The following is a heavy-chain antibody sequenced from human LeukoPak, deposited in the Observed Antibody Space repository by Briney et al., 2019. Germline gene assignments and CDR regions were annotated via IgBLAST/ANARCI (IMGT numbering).Heavy chain of an antibody. V-gene: IGHV4-59*01. CDR3: ARDKGYYGMDV. Sequence: PSETLSLTCAVYGGSFSGYYWSRIRQPPGKGLEWIGYIYYSGSTNYNPSLKSRVTISVDTSKNQFSLKLSSVTAADTAVYYCARDKGYYGMDVWGQGTTVTVSS. CDR1: GGSFSGYY. CDR2: IYYSGST. J-gene: IGHJ6*02.